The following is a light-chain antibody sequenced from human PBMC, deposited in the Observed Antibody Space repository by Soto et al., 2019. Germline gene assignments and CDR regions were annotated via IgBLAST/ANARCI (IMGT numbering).Light chain of an antibody. CDR3: MQALQTPWT. CDR2: LGS. V-gene: IGKV2-28*01. J-gene: IGKJ1*01. CDR1: QCLLHSNGYNY. Sequence: DIVMTRSPLSLPVTPGEPXXISXRSSQCLLHSNGYNYLDWYLQKPGQSPQXXIYLGSNRASGVPDRFSGSGSGTDFTLKISREEAEDVGVYYCMQALQTPWTFGQGTKVDIK.